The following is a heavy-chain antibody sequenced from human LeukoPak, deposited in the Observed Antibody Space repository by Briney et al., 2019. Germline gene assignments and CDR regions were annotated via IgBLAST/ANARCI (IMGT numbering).Heavy chain of an antibody. V-gene: IGHV3-9*03. CDR1: GFTFDDYA. D-gene: IGHD2-2*01. J-gene: IGHJ4*02. Sequence: GGSLRLSCAASGFTFDDYAMHWVRQAPGKGLEWVSGISWNSGSIGYADSVKGRFTISRDNAKNSLYLQMNSLRAEDMALYYCAKGSCGSTSCHFAFWGQGTLVPVSS. CDR3: AKGSCGSTSCHFAF. CDR2: ISWNSGSI.